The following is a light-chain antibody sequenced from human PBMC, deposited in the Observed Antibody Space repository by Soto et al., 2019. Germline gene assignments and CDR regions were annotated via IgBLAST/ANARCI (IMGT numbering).Light chain of an antibody. J-gene: IGKJ1*01. V-gene: IGKV3-20*01. CDR1: QTVGGRY. CDR3: LQYVSSPWT. CDR2: GAS. Sequence: EIVLTQSAATLSLSPGERATLSCRASQTVGGRYLAWFQQKPGQTPRGLLYGASTRAAGVPDRFSGSGSGTDFSLTINRLEPEDFAVYYCLQYVSSPWTFGQGTKVEV.